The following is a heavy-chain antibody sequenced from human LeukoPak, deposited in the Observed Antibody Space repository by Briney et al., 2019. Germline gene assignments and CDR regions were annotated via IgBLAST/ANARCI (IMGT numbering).Heavy chain of an antibody. CDR1: GGSISNYY. CDR3: ARGYSSSWYYFDY. Sequence: SETLSVTCTVSGGSISNYYWSWIRQPPGKGLEWIGYVHYSGSTNYNPSLKSRATISVDTSKSQFSLKLSSVTAADTAIYYCARGYSSSWYYFDYWGQGTLVTVSS. CDR2: VHYSGST. D-gene: IGHD6-13*01. J-gene: IGHJ4*02. V-gene: IGHV4-59*08.